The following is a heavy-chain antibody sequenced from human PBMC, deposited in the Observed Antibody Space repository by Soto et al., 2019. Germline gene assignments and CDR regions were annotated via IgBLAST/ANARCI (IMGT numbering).Heavy chain of an antibody. CDR3: ARGGGPYVWFNEF. V-gene: IGHV1-69*13. Sequence: ASVKVSCKDSGGLFSSFAISWVRQAPGQGLEWLGGIIPVFGTTNYAEKFQGRVTITADESTNTAYMELIGLTSGDTAMYYCARGGGPYVWFNEFWGQGTLVTVSS. D-gene: IGHD3-16*01. CDR2: IIPVFGTT. CDR1: GGLFSSFA. J-gene: IGHJ4*02.